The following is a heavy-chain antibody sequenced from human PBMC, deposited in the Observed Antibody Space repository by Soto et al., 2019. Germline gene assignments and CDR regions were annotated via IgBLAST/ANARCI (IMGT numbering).Heavy chain of an antibody. Sequence: ASVKVSCPASRYTFSTYAIHWVRQAAGKRLEGMGWTTAGNGNTKYSQKIQGRVPITRVTSAGTAYMKRSSLRSGDTAVYYCARDGAVAGGINFDYWGQGTLVTVSS. CDR1: RYTFSTYA. CDR3: ARDGAVAGGINFDY. CDR2: TTAGNGNT. V-gene: IGHV1-3*01. J-gene: IGHJ4*02. D-gene: IGHD6-19*01.